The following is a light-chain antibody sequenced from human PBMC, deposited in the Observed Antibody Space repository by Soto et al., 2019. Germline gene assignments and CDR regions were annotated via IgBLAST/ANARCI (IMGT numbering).Light chain of an antibody. CDR2: AAS. CDR3: QQPGTAPWK. V-gene: IGKV3-20*01. Sequence: SAGGVATGACSTSQSVSSSYLVWHQQKPGQAPRLLIYAASRRATGIPDRFSGSGSGTAFTLSLRCLDPEDSALYYCQQPGTAPWKLAQGTQVDI. CDR1: QSVSSSY. J-gene: IGKJ1*01.